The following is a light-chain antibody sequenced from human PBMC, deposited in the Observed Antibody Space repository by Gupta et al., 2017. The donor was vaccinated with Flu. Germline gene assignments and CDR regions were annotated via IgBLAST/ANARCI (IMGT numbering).Light chain of an antibody. Sequence: HSALTQPASVSVAPGQSITISCTGTSSDVGGYNYVSWYQQHPGPAPKLMIFEDSNRPSGVSNRVSGSKSGTTDSPTLTVLQAEDGADDDCNSHTSNSTTEVFGTGTKLTVL. CDR2: EDS. CDR1: SSDVGGYNY. J-gene: IGLJ1*01. CDR3: NSHTSNSTTEV. V-gene: IGLV2-14*01.